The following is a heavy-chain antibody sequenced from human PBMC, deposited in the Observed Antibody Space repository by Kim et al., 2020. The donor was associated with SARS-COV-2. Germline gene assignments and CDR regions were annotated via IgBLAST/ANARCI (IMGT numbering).Heavy chain of an antibody. J-gene: IGHJ4*02. V-gene: IGHV4-34*01. CDR3: ARGGPRIQLWFYTFDY. D-gene: IGHD5-18*01. Sequence: SLKSRVTISVDTSKNQFSLKLSSVTAADTAVYYCARGGPRIQLWFYTFDYWGQGTLVTVSS.